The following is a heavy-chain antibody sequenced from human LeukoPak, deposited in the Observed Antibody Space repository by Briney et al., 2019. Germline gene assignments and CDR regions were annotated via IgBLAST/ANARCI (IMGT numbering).Heavy chain of an antibody. CDR1: GGSVSSGSYY. Sequence: SETLSLTCTVSGGSVSSGSYYWSWIRQPPGKGLEWIGYIYYSGSTNYNPSLKSRVTISVDTSKNQFSLKLSSVTAADTAVYYCARLHTTIYGMDVWGQGTTVTVSS. CDR3: ARLHTTIYGMDV. V-gene: IGHV4-61*01. J-gene: IGHJ6*02. D-gene: IGHD1-1*01. CDR2: IYYSGST.